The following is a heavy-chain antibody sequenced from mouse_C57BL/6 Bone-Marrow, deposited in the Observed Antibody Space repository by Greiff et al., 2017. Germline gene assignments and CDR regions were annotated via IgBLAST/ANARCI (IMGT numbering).Heavy chain of an antibody. D-gene: IGHD2-1*01. CDR2: IDPENGDT. CDR3: TTIYYGNYEYFDV. J-gene: IGHJ1*03. CDR1: GFNIKDDY. V-gene: IGHV14-4*01. Sequence: EVILVESGAELVRPGASVKLSCTASGFNIKDDYMHWVKQRPEQGLEWIGWIDPENGDTEYASKFQGKATITADTSSNTAYLQLSSLTSEDTAVYYCTTIYYGNYEYFDVWGTGTTVTVSS.